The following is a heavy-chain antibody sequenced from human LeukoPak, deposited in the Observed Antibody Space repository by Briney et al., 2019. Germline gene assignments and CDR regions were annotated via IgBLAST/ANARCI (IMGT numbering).Heavy chain of an antibody. Sequence: YPGGSLRLSCAASGFTFSSYGMHWVRQAPGKGLEWVAVISYDGSNKYYADSVKGRFTISGDNSKNTLYLQMNSLRAEDTAVYYCVGVSDSSGYYYGGQDYWGQGTLVTVSS. D-gene: IGHD3-22*01. CDR3: VGVSDSSGYYYGGQDY. CDR2: ISYDGSNK. J-gene: IGHJ4*02. CDR1: GFTFSSYG. V-gene: IGHV3-30*03.